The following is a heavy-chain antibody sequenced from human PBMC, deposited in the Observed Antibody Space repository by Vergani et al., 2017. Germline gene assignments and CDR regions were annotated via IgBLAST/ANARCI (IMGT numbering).Heavy chain of an antibody. CDR1: GFTFSSYE. V-gene: IGHV3-48*03. D-gene: IGHD2-2*01. J-gene: IGHJ4*02. CDR2: ISSSGSTI. Sequence: EVQLVESGGGLVQPGGSLRLSCAASGFTFSSYEMNWVRQAPGKGLEWVSYISSSGSTIYYADSVKGRFTISRDNAKNSLYLQMNSLRAEDTAVYYCARALVPAAGFDYWGQGTLVTVSS. CDR3: ARALVPAAGFDY.